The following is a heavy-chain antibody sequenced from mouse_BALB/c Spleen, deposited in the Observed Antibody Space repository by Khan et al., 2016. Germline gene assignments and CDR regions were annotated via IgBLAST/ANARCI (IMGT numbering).Heavy chain of an antibody. CDR1: GYSITSDYA. V-gene: IGHV3-2*02. D-gene: IGHD1-1*01. CDR2: ISYSGST. J-gene: IGHJ2*01. Sequence: EVKLEESGPGLVKPSQSLSLTCTVTGYSITSDYAWNWIRQFPGNKLEWMGYISYSGSTSYNPSLKSRISIPRDTSKNQFFLQLNSVTTEDTATYYCARYYYGSSYFDYWGQGTTLTVSS. CDR3: ARYYYGSSYFDY.